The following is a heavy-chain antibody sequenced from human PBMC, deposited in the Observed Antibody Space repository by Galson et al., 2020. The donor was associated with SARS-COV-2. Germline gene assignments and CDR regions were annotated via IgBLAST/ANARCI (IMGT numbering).Heavy chain of an antibody. V-gene: IGHV3-43D*03. Sequence: GGSLRLSCAASGFTFADYAMHWVRQAPGKGLEWVSLISWDGGSTYYADSVKGRFTISRDNSKNSLYLQMNSLRAEDTALYYCAKAAGFWNKYYYYYYMDVWGKGTTVTVSS. D-gene: IGHD3-3*01. CDR2: ISWDGGST. CDR3: AKAAGFWNKYYYYYYMDV. CDR1: GFTFADYA. J-gene: IGHJ6*03.